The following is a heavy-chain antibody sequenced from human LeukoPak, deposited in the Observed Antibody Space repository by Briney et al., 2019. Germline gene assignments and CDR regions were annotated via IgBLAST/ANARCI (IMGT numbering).Heavy chain of an antibody. CDR2: ISYDGSNK. CDR1: GFTFSSYG. D-gene: IGHD4-23*01. V-gene: IGHV3-30*18. Sequence: GGSLRLSCAASGFTFSSYGMHWVRQAPGKGLEWVAVISYDGSNKYYADSVKGRFTISRDNSKNTLYLQMNSLRAEDTAVYYCAKEDYGGNDYYFDYWGQGTLVTVSS. CDR3: AKEDYGGNDYYFDY. J-gene: IGHJ4*02.